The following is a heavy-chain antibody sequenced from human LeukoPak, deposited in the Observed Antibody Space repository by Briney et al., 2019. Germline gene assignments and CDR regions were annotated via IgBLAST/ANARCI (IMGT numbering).Heavy chain of an antibody. CDR3: ARAYYYDSSGYYDY. D-gene: IGHD3-22*01. CDR1: GGTFSSYA. J-gene: IGHJ4*01. CDR2: IIPIFGTA. V-gene: IGHV1-69*13. Sequence: SVKVSCKASGGTFSSYAISWVRQAPGQGLEWMGGIIPIFGTANYAQKFQGRVTITADESTSTAYMELSSLRSEDTAVYYCARAYYYDSSGYYDYWGPGNLVTVSS.